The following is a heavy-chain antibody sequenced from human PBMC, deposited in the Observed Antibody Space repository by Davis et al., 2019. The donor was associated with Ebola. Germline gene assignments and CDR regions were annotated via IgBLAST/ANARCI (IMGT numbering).Heavy chain of an antibody. CDR1: GFIFSSFW. CDR3: ARGRFYCSSTNCYWFDH. Sequence: GESLKIPCATSGFIFSSFWMSWVRQAPGKGLEWVANIKQDGSEKYFVDSVEGRFTISRDNAKNSLYLQMNSLRAEDTAVYYCARGRFYCSSTNCYWFDHWGQGTLVTVSS. D-gene: IGHD2-2*01. CDR2: IKQDGSEK. J-gene: IGHJ5*02. V-gene: IGHV3-7*01.